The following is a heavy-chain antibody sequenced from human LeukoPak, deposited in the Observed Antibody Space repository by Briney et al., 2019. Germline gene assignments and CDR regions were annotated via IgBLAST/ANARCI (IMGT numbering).Heavy chain of an antibody. D-gene: IGHD3-10*01. CDR2: MNPNSGNT. Sequence: ASVKVSCKAFGYTFTSYDINWVRQATGQGLEWIGWMNPNSGNTGYAQKFQGRVTMTRNTSISTAYMELSSLRSEDTAVYYCSKGGPDTMVRGVIHGMDVWGQGTTVTVSS. CDR1: GYTFTSYD. V-gene: IGHV1-8*01. CDR3: SKGGPDTMVRGVIHGMDV. J-gene: IGHJ6*02.